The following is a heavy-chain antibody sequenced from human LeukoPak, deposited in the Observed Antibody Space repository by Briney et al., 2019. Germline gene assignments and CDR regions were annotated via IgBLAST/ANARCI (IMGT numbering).Heavy chain of an antibody. CDR2: IYHSGST. J-gene: IGHJ6*04. D-gene: IGHD6-13*01. CDR1: GGSISSSNW. CDR3: ARDRAYSSSWPYYYYGMDV. V-gene: IGHV4-4*02. Sequence: SGTLSLTCAVSGGSISSSNWWSWVRQPPGKGLEWIGEIYHSGSTNYNPPLKSRVTISVDKSKNQLSLKLSSVTAADTAVYYCARDRAYSSSWPYYYYGMDVWGKGTTVTVSS.